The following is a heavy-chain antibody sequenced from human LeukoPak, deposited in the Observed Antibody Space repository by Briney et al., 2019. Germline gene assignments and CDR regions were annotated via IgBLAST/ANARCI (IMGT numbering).Heavy chain of an antibody. D-gene: IGHD3-22*01. CDR3: ARDRGYDSSGYHRDYFDY. CDR2: ISYGGRIV. Sequence: KPGGSLRLSCEASGISISDNYMSWIRQAPGKGLEWVSYISYGGRIVYSADSVKGRFTISRDNAKNSVYLQMNSLRAEDTAVYYCARDRGYDSSGYHRDYFDYWGQGTPVTVSS. V-gene: IGHV3-11*04. J-gene: IGHJ4*02. CDR1: GISISDNY.